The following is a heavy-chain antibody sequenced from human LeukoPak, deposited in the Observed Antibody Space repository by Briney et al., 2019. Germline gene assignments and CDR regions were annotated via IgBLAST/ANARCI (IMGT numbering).Heavy chain of an antibody. Sequence: GGSLRLSCAASGFTFSSYAMHWVRQAPGKGLEWVAVISYDGSNKYYADSVKGRFTISRDNSKNTLDLQMNSLRAEDTAVYYCARVLVSRAPVYSSSWYVWGQGTLVTVSS. D-gene: IGHD6-13*01. J-gene: IGHJ4*02. CDR3: ARVLVSRAPVYSSSWYV. CDR1: GFTFSSYA. CDR2: ISYDGSNK. V-gene: IGHV3-30*04.